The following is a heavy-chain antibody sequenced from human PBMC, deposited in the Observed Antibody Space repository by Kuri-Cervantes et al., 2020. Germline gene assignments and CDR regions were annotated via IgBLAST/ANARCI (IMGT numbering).Heavy chain of an antibody. CDR1: GGSISSYY. Sequence: SETLSLTCTVSGGSISSYYWSWIRQPPGKGLEWIGYIYYSGSTNYNPSLKSRVTISVDTSKNQFSLKLSSVTAADTAVYYCAREGITMVRANWFDPWGQGTLVTVSS. J-gene: IGHJ5*02. CDR2: IYYSGST. CDR3: AREGITMVRANWFDP. D-gene: IGHD3-10*01. V-gene: IGHV4-59*01.